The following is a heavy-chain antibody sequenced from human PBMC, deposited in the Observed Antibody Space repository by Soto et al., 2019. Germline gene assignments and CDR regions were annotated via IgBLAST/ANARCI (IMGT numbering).Heavy chain of an antibody. V-gene: IGHV4-59*01. D-gene: IGHD3-3*01. J-gene: IGHJ6*02. CDR2: IYNSGST. CDR1: GGAISSYY. CDR3: ARGRSLEWLFNYYYYGMDV. Sequence: SETLSLTCTVSGGAISSYYWSWIRQPPGKGLEWIGFIYNSGSTNYNPSLKSRVTISVDTSKNQFSLNLSSVTAADTAVYYCARGRSLEWLFNYYYYGMDVWGQGTTVTVSS.